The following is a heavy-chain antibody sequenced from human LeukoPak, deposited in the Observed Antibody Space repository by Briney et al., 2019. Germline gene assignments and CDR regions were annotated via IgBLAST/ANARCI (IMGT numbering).Heavy chain of an antibody. CDR3: ATGYPLTGHYYGMDV. CDR1: GYTFTGYY. D-gene: IGHD1-14*01. CDR2: INPNSGGT. J-gene: IGHJ6*04. Sequence: ASVKVSCKASGYTFTGYYMHWVRQAPGQGLEWMGWINPNSGGTNYAQKFQGWVTMTRDTSISTAYMELGRLRSDDTAVYYCATGYPLTGHYYGMDVWGKGTTVTVSS. V-gene: IGHV1-2*04.